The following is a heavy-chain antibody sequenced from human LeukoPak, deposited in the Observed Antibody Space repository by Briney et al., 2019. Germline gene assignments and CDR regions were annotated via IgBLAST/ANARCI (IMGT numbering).Heavy chain of an antibody. Sequence: SETLSLTCAVYGGSFSGYYWNWIRQPPGKGLEWIGEINHSGSTSYNPSLKSRVTISVDTSKNQFSLKLSSVTAADTAVYYCARVDSSGWNYWGQGTLVTVSS. J-gene: IGHJ4*02. V-gene: IGHV4-34*01. CDR3: ARVDSSGWNY. CDR1: GGSFSGYY. D-gene: IGHD6-19*01. CDR2: INHSGST.